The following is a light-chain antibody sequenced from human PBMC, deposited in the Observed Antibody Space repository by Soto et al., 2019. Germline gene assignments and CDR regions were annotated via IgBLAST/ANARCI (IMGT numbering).Light chain of an antibody. J-gene: IGLJ1*01. CDR3: SSYTGGNPSYV. CDR1: RSNIGSAI. CDR2: MNS. V-gene: IGLV1-44*01. Sequence: QSVLTQPPSLSGTPGQTVTISCIGSRSNIGSAIVHWYQQVPGTAPKHLIYMNSQRPSGVSDRFSGSKSGNTASLTVSGLQAEDEADYYCSSYTGGNPSYVFGTGTKLTVL.